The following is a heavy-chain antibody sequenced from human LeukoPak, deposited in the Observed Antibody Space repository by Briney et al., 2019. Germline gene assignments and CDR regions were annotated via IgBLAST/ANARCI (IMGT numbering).Heavy chain of an antibody. CDR3: AKERQWLVRPPYYYYGMDV. CDR1: GFTFSSYG. Sequence: PGGSLRLSCAASGFTFSSYGMHWVRQAPGKGLEWVAVISYDGSNKYYADSVKGRFTISRDNSKNTLYLQMNSLRAEDTAVYYCAKERQWLVRPPYYYYGMDVWGQGTTVTVSS. V-gene: IGHV3-30*18. J-gene: IGHJ6*02. D-gene: IGHD6-19*01. CDR2: ISYDGSNK.